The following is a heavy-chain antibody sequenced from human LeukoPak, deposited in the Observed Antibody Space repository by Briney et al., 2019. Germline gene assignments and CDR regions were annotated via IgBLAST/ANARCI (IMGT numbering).Heavy chain of an antibody. CDR3: ARVWMAGTPYWYFDL. CDR2: IYYSGST. CDR1: GGSISSYY. D-gene: IGHD6-19*01. J-gene: IGHJ2*01. V-gene: IGHV4-59*01. Sequence: PSEALSLTCTVSGGSISSYYWSWIRQPPGKGLEWIGYIYYSGSTNYNPSLESRVTISVDTSKNQFSLKLSSVTAADTAVYYCARVWMAGTPYWYFDLWGRGTLVTVSS.